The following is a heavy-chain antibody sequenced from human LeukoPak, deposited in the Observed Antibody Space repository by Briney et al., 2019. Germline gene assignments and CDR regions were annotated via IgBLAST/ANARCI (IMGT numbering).Heavy chain of an antibody. Sequence: GGSLRLSCAASGFTFGSYGMHWVRQAPGKGLEWVTFIRYDGSNKYYADSVKGRFTISRDDSKNTLYLQMNSLKTEDTAVYYCTTDDGSSWYRYYYYMDVWGKGTTVTVSS. CDR2: IRYDGSNK. J-gene: IGHJ6*03. V-gene: IGHV3-30*02. D-gene: IGHD6-13*01. CDR3: TTDDGSSWYRYYYYMDV. CDR1: GFTFGSYG.